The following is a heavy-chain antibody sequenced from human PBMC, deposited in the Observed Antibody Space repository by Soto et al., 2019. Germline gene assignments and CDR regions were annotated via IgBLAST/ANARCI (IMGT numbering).Heavy chain of an antibody. CDR2: ISGGSSFT. D-gene: IGHD3-10*01. J-gene: IGHJ4*02. Sequence: PGGSLRLSYTASVFTFSDYAMALVLQSPGKGLEWVSTISGGSSFTYYGDSVKGRFTISRHNAKKTLFLQLNRLSAEDTATYYCPKVLSKNYYYPFDFWGQGT. CDR3: PKVLSKNYYYPFDF. CDR1: VFTFSDYA. V-gene: IGHV3-23*01.